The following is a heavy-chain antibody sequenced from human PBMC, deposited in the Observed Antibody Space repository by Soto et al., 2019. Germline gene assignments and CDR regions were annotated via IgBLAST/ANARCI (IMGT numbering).Heavy chain of an antibody. CDR3: ARDGQLVINYFDY. Sequence: GGSLRLSCAASGFTFSSYWMSWVRQAPGKGLEWVANIKQDGSEKYYVDSVKGRFTISRDNAKNSLYLQMDSLRAEDTAVYYCARDGQLVINYFDYWGQGTLVTV. D-gene: IGHD6-13*01. V-gene: IGHV3-7*01. CDR2: IKQDGSEK. J-gene: IGHJ4*02. CDR1: GFTFSSYW.